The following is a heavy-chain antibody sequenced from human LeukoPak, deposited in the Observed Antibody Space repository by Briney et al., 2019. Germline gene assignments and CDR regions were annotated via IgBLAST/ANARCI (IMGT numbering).Heavy chain of an antibody. V-gene: IGHV3-21*03. CDR3: ARDRDSSGLYGGADL. Sequence: PGGSLRLSCAASGFSFSFSNMNRVRQAPGKGLEWVSYISSTNGHTYYADSVNGRFTISRDTAKNSLYLQMNSLRVEDTAIYFCARDRDSSGLYGGADLWGQGVLVTVSA. D-gene: IGHD6-19*01. CDR1: GFSFSFSN. J-gene: IGHJ5*02. CDR2: ISSTNGHT.